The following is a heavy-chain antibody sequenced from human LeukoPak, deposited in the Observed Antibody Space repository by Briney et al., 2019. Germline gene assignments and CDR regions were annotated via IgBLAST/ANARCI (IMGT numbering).Heavy chain of an antibody. V-gene: IGHV3-21*01. CDR3: ARDSRSSSSGYY. CDR1: GFTFSSYS. J-gene: IGHJ4*02. Sequence: PGGSLRLSCAASGFTFSSYSMNWVRQAPGKGLEWVSSISSSSSYIYYADSVKGRFTISRDNAKNSLYLQMNSLRGEDTAVYYCARDSRSSSSGYYWGQGTLVTVS. D-gene: IGHD6-6*01. CDR2: ISSSSSYI.